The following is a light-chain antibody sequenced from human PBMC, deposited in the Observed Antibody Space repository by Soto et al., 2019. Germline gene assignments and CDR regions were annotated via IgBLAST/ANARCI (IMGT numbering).Light chain of an antibody. J-gene: IGKJ1*01. CDR1: QTISSW. CDR3: QHYTSYSEA. CDR2: KAS. Sequence: IQMTQSPSTLSGXXXXXXXXXXXASQTISSWLAWYQQKPGKAPKLLIYKASTLKSGVPSRFSGSGSGTEFTLTISSLQPDDFATYYCQHYTSYSEAFGQGTQVDIK. V-gene: IGKV1-5*03.